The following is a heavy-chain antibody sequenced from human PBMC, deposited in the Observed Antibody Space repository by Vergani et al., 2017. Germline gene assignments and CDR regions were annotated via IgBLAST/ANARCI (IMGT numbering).Heavy chain of an antibody. D-gene: IGHD3-22*01. J-gene: IGHJ4*02. Sequence: QVQLQESGPGLVKPSGTLSLTCAVSGGSISSSNWWSWVRQPPGKGLEWIGEIYHSGSTNYNPSLKSRVTISVDKSKNQFSLKLSSVTAADTAVYYCARMGGYDEGDAFRIGYFDSWGPGILVTVSS. CDR3: ARMGGYDEGDAFRIGYFDS. CDR2: IYHSGST. CDR1: GGSISSSNW. V-gene: IGHV4-4*02.